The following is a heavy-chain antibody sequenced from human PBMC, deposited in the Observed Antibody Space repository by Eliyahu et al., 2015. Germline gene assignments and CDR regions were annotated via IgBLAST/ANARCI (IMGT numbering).Heavy chain of an antibody. V-gene: IGHV4-39*01. Sequence: QLQLQESGPGLVKPSETLSLTCSVXGXSVISSGYYWAXIRQPPGKGLXWIASIDYSGSTYYNPSLRSRVTISVDTSKNRFSLNXSSVTAADTAVYYCARRRGGANWFDPWGQGTLVTVSS. CDR2: IDYSGST. CDR3: ARRRGGANWFDP. D-gene: IGHD1-26*01. CDR1: GXSVISSGYY. J-gene: IGHJ5*02.